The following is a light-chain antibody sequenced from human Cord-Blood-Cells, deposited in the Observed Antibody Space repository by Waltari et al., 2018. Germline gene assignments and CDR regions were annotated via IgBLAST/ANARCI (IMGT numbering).Light chain of an antibody. Sequence: NFMLTQPHSVSESPGKTVTISCTRRSGRIASNYVQWYQQRPGSAPTTLIYEDNQRPSGVPDRFSCSIDSSSNSASLTISGLKTEDEADYYCQSYDSSNWVFGGGTKLTVL. CDR1: SGRIASNY. CDR2: EDN. CDR3: QSYDSSNWV. J-gene: IGLJ3*02. V-gene: IGLV6-57*03.